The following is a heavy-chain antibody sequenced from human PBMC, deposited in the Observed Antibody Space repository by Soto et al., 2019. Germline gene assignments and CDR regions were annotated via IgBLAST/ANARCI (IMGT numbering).Heavy chain of an antibody. D-gene: IGHD4-17*01. CDR3: ARDTDYGDYDY. Sequence: ASVKVSCKASGYTFTGYYMHWVRQAPGQGLEWMGWINPNSGGTNYAQKFQGWVTMTRDTSISTAYMELGRLRSDDTAVYYCARDTDYGDYDYWGQGTLVTVSS. CDR1: GYTFTGYY. CDR2: INPNSGGT. J-gene: IGHJ4*02. V-gene: IGHV1-2*04.